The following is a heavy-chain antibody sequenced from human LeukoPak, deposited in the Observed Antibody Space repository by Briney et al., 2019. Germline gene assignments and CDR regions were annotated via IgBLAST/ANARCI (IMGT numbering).Heavy chain of an antibody. J-gene: IGHJ4*02. CDR1: GFTFSSYA. CDR3: VKVMRLTKVTAGYFDY. V-gene: IGHV3-23*01. CDR2: LRGSDDST. Sequence: GGSLRLSCAASGFTFSSYAISWVRQAPGKGHEWVSALRGSDDSTFYADSVKGRFTISRDSSKNTVFLQMNSLRAEDTAVYYCVKVMRLTKVTAGYFDYWGQGTLVSVSS. D-gene: IGHD4-17*01.